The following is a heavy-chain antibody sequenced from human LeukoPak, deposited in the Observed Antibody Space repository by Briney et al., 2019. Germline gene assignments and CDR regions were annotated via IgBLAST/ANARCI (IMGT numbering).Heavy chain of an antibody. Sequence: KPSETLSPTWPVAGASISTFCWSWIRQPPGKGLGWIGYIYYSGTTDYNPSLKSRVTISVDTSKNQFSLKLSSVTAADTAVYYCARHGNWNDIEYWGQGALVTVSS. CDR2: IYYSGTT. V-gene: IGHV4-59*08. CDR3: ARHGNWNDIEY. D-gene: IGHD1-20*01. CDR1: GASISTFC. J-gene: IGHJ4*02.